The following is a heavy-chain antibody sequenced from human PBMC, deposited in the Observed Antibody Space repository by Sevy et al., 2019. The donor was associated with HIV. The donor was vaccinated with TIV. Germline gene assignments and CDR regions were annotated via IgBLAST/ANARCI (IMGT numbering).Heavy chain of an antibody. D-gene: IGHD6-13*01. Sequence: GGSLRLSCAASGFTFSSYDMHWVRQATGKGLEWVSAIGTAGDTYYPGSVKGRFTISRENAKNSLYLQMNSLRAGDTAVYYCARGGEAAAGTAFDYWGQGTLVTVSS. CDR2: IGTAGDT. J-gene: IGHJ4*02. V-gene: IGHV3-13*01. CDR3: ARGGEAAAGTAFDY. CDR1: GFTFSSYD.